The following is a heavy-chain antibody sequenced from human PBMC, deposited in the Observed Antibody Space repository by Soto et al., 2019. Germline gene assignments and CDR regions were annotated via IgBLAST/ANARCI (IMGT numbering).Heavy chain of an antibody. V-gene: IGHV3-11*01. D-gene: IGHD2-15*01. CDR1: GFTFSDYH. CDR3: ARDRVVVAATNYFRIGG. J-gene: IGHJ6*02. CDR2: ISSSGPTK. Sequence: GGSLRLSCAASGFTFSDYHMSWIRQAPGKGLEWISYISSSGPTKDYADSVKGRFTISRDNAKNSLYLQMNSLRVEDTAVYYCARDRVVVAATNYFRIGGWGQGTTVRVSS.